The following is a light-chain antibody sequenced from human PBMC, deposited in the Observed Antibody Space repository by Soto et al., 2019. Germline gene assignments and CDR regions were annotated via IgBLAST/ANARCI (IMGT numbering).Light chain of an antibody. J-gene: IGKJ2*02. CDR1: QSVSSN. CDR3: HQYNNWPPWT. V-gene: IGKV3-15*01. Sequence: EIVLTQSPATLSVSPGERATLSCRASQSVSSNLAWYQQFPGQAPRLLIYAASTRATGIPARFSGSGSGTEFTLTISSLQSEDSAVYYCHQYNNWPPWTFGQGTKLEIK. CDR2: AAS.